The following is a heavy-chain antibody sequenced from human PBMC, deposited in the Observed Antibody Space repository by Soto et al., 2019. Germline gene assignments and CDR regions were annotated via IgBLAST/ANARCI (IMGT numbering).Heavy chain of an antibody. J-gene: IGHJ4*02. CDR2: LDQDGSER. CDR3: VCGGNCFVY. Sequence: EVQLVESGGGLVQPGGSLRLSCAASGFTFSTYWMTWVRRPPGKGLEWVANLDQDGSERYYVDSVRGRFTISRDNAKNSLYLQINSLRAEDRAVYYCVCGGNCFVYWGQGTLVTVSP. V-gene: IGHV3-7*01. CDR1: GFTFSTYW. D-gene: IGHD3-16*01.